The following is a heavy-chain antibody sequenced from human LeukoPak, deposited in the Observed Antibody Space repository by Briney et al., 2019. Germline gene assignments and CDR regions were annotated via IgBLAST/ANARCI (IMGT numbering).Heavy chain of an antibody. CDR2: IYTGGGT. D-gene: IGHD3-22*01. Sequence: GGSLRPSCAVSGFIVSNNYMSWVRQAPGKGLEWVSVIYTGGGTFYSDSVKGRFTISRDYSKNTLYLQMNSLRADDTAVYYCARDSSGPAFWGQGTLVTVSA. V-gene: IGHV3-53*01. J-gene: IGHJ4*02. CDR3: ARDSSGPAF. CDR1: GFIVSNNY.